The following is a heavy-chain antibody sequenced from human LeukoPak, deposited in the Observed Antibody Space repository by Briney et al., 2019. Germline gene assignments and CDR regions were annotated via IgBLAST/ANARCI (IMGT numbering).Heavy chain of an antibody. CDR3: ARFDYSGSSTGFDY. Sequence: SETLSLTCTVSGGSIRSGGYYWSWIRQHPGKGLEWIGYIYYSGSTYYNPSLKSRFTISVDTSKNQFSLKLSSVTAADTAVYYCARFDYSGSSTGFDYWGQGTLVTVSS. CDR2: IYYSGST. D-gene: IGHD6-6*01. J-gene: IGHJ4*02. CDR1: GGSIRSGGYY. V-gene: IGHV4-31*03.